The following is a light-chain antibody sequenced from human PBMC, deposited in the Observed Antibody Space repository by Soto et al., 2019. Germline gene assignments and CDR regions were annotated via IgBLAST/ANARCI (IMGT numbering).Light chain of an antibody. CDR3: EAWDDSLKEV. V-gene: IGLV1-44*01. J-gene: IGLJ2*01. Sequence: QSVLTQPPSASGTPGQTVTISCSGSSSNVGSKTVNWYQQVPGTAPKLLIYSNSQRPSGVPVRFSGSKSGTSASLAISGLQYEDEDDYYCEAWDDSLKEVFGGGTKLTVL. CDR1: SSNVGSKT. CDR2: SNS.